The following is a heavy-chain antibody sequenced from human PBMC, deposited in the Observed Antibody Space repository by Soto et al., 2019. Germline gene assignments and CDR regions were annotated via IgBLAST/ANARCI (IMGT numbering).Heavy chain of an antibody. CDR2: IKQDGSER. J-gene: IGHJ3*02. CDR3: ARDPCSGGSCYYFDDAFDI. CDR1: GFSFSNYW. V-gene: IGHV3-7*01. Sequence: PGGSLRLSCAASGFSFSNYWVSWVRQAPGKGLEWVANIKQDGSERYYVDSVKGRFTISRDNAKNSLYLQMTSLRAEDTAVYYCARDPCSGGSCYYFDDAFDIWGQGTVVTVSS. D-gene: IGHD2-15*01.